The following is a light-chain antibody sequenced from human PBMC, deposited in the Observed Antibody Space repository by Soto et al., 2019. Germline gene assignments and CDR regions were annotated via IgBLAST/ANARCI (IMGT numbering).Light chain of an antibody. J-gene: IGKJ1*01. CDR2: GAS. CDR3: QQYNNWPT. V-gene: IGKV3-15*01. CDR1: QSVSSSY. Sequence: EIVLTQSPGTLSLSPGERATLSCRASQSVSSSYLAWYQQKPGQAPRLLIYGASTRATGIPARFSGSGSGAEFTLTISSLQSEDFAVYYCQQYNNWPTFGQGTKVDNK.